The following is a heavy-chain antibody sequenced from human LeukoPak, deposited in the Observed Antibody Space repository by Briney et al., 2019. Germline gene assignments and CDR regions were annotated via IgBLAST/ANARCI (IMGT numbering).Heavy chain of an antibody. Sequence: GASVKVSCKASGFTFTGYYMHWVRQAPGQGLEWMGWINPNSGGTNYAQKFQGRVTITRDTSISTAYMELSRLRSGDTAVYYCARVRHSSGWYGGAGYWGQGTLVTVSS. CDR3: ARVRHSSGWYGGAGY. D-gene: IGHD6-19*01. CDR2: INPNSGGT. CDR1: GFTFTGYY. V-gene: IGHV1-2*02. J-gene: IGHJ4*02.